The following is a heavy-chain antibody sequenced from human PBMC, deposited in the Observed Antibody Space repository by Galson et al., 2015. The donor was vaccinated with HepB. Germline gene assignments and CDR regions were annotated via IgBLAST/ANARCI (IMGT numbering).Heavy chain of an antibody. J-gene: IGHJ4*02. CDR3: ARVSGGYGGQTDY. CDR1: GYTFTNYY. V-gene: IGHV1-46*01. D-gene: IGHD6-19*01. CDR2: IHPSGGST. Sequence: SVKVSCKASGYTFTNYYMHWVRQAPGQGLEWMGIIHPSGGSTGYAQKFQGRVTMTSDTSTSTVYMELSSLRSEDTAVYYCARVSGGYGGQTDYWGQGTLVTVSS.